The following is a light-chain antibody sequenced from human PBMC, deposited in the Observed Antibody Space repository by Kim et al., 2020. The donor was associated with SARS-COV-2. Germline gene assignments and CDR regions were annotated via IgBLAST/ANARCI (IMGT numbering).Light chain of an antibody. J-gene: IGLJ2*01. CDR1: SLRKFF. Sequence: SSELTQDPAVSVALGQTVRITCQGDSLRKFFATWYQQKPGQAPVLVIYGKHNRPSGIPDRFSGYGSGNTASLTITGAQAEDEADYYCNSRDSSGDRLVFGGGTQLTVL. CDR3: NSRDSSGDRLV. CDR2: GKH. V-gene: IGLV3-19*01.